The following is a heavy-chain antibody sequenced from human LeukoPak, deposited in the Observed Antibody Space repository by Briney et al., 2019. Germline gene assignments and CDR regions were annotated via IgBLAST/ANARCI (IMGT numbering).Heavy chain of an antibody. CDR1: GDTLTELS. Sequence: ASVKVSCKVSGDTLTELSMHWVRQAPGKGLEWMGGFDPEDVDTIYAQKFEGRVTMTEDTSTDTAYLELSSLRSEDTAVYYCATILLSKKRYYDFWTSAFDFWGQGTLVTVSS. J-gene: IGHJ3*01. CDR2: FDPEDVDT. D-gene: IGHD3-3*01. CDR3: ATILLSKKRYYDFWTSAFDF. V-gene: IGHV1-24*01.